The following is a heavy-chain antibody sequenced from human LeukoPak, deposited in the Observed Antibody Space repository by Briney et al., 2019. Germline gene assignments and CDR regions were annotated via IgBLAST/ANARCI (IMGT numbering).Heavy chain of an antibody. CDR2: IIPIFGTA. Sequence: AASVKVSCKASGGTFSSYAISWVRQAPGQGLEWMGGIIPIFGTANYAQKFQGRVTITADESTSTAYMELSSLRSEDTAVYYCARRDDYYYYGMDVWGQGTTVTVSS. CDR1: GGTFSSYA. J-gene: IGHJ6*02. V-gene: IGHV1-69*13. CDR3: ARRDDYYYYGMDV.